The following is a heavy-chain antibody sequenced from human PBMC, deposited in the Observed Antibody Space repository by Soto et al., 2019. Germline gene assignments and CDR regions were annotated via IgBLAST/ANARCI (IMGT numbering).Heavy chain of an antibody. J-gene: IGHJ4*02. D-gene: IGHD3-10*01. CDR2: IYHSGST. V-gene: IGHV4-4*02. CDR3: ARDGDYGSGSYYSAFDY. Sequence: SETLSLTCAVSGGSISSSNWWSWVRQPPGKGLEWIGEIYHSGSTNYNPSLKSRVTISVDKSKNQFPLKLSSVTAADTAVYYCARDGDYGSGSYYSAFDYWGQGTLVTVSS. CDR1: GGSISSSNW.